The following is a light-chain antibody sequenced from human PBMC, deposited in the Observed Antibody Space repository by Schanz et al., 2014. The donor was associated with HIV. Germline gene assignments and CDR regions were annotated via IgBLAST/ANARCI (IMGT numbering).Light chain of an antibody. V-gene: IGLV2-14*03. Sequence: QSALTQPASVSGTPGQSITISCTGSSSDVGGYNYVSWYQQHPDKAPKLMIYDVSYRPSGVSNRFSGSKSGNTAYLTISGLQAEDEADYYCSSHAGRNSFVVFGGGTKLTVL. CDR1: SSDVGGYNY. CDR2: DVS. J-gene: IGLJ2*01. CDR3: SSHAGRNSFVV.